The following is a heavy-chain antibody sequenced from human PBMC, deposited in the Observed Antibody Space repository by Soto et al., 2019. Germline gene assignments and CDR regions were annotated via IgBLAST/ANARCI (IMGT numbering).Heavy chain of an antibody. CDR3: AKSFYEVTRTGDLGY. Sequence: GGSLRLSCAASGFTFSSYGMHWVRQAPGKGLEWVAVISYDGSNKYYADSVKGRFTISRDNSKNTLYLQMNSLRAEDTAVYYCAKSFYEVTRTGDLGYWGQGTLVTGSS. D-gene: IGHD1-20*01. CDR1: GFTFSSYG. CDR2: ISYDGSNK. V-gene: IGHV3-30*18. J-gene: IGHJ4*02.